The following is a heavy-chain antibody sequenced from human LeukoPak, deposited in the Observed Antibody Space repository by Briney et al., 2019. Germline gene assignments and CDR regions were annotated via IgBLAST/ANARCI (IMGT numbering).Heavy chain of an antibody. CDR2: INPNGAGT. V-gene: IGHV1-2*02. CDR1: EYTFTAYY. D-gene: IGHD3-10*01. Sequence: ASVRVSCKASEYTFTAYYIHWVRQAPGQGLQWMGWINPNGAGTNYAQKFQGRVTMTSDTSITTAYMELTRLRSDDTAVYYCARGSYYGSGSGYFYYMDVWGKGTTVTISS. CDR3: ARGSYYGSGSGYFYYMDV. J-gene: IGHJ6*03.